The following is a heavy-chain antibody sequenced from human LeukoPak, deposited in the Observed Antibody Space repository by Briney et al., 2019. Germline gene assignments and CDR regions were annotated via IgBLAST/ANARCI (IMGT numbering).Heavy chain of an antibody. CDR2: IIPILGMA. V-gene: IGHV1-69*04. CDR3: ARDALVIAVAGTPYYYYGMDV. CDR1: GGTFSSYA. Sequence: SVKVSCKASGGTFSSYAISWVRQAPGQGLEWMGRIIPILGMANYAQKFQGRVTITADKSTSTAYMELSSLRSEDTAVYYCARDALVIAVAGTPYYYYGMDVWGQGTTVTVSS. J-gene: IGHJ6*02. D-gene: IGHD6-19*01.